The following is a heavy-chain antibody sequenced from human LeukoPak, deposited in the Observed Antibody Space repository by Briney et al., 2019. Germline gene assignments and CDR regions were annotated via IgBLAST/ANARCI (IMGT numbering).Heavy chain of an antibody. V-gene: IGHV3-74*01. J-gene: IGHJ4*02. CDR3: VKSRRVGANQRGLFDY. CDR1: GFIFTSHW. CDR2: INGDGSRR. D-gene: IGHD1-26*01. Sequence: GGSLRLSCAASGFIFTSHWMFWVRQVPGKGLVWVSRINGDGSRREYADSVEGRFTISRDNSKNTVYLQMNSLRADDTAVYYCVKSRRVGANQRGLFDYWGQGTLVTVSP.